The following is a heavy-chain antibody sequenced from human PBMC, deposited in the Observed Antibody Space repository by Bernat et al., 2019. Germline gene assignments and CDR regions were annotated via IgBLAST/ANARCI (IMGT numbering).Heavy chain of an antibody. CDR1: GYTFTGYY. V-gene: IGHV1-2*06. CDR3: ARGGDYRFEP. Sequence: QVQLVQSGAEVKKPGASVKVSCKASGYTFTGYYMHWVRQAPGQGLEWMGRINPNSGGTNYAQKFQGRVTMTRYTAINTAYMELSRLESGGTAVDYWARGGDYRFEPWGQGTLGNGSS. J-gene: IGHJ5*02. CDR2: INPNSGGT. D-gene: IGHD3-10*01.